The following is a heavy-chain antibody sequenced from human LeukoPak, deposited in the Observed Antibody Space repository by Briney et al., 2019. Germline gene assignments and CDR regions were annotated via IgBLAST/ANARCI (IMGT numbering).Heavy chain of an antibody. Sequence: AGGSLRLSCEAFEFTFTDLWMSWVRPAPGKGREGLADIKQGESTKAYADPGKGRFNISRDNAKSSLYLQINSLRGEDTAVYFCAREAKLSCNGDKCYWGFDRWGQGTLVTVSS. CDR1: EFTFTDLW. CDR2: IKQGESTK. CDR3: AREAKLSCNGDKCYWGFDR. V-gene: IGHV3-7*01. J-gene: IGHJ5*02. D-gene: IGHD2-15*01.